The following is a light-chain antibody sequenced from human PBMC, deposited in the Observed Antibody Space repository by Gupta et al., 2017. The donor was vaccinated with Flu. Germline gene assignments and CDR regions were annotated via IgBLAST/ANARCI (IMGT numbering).Light chain of an antibody. CDR3: FLDGRHSDKRV. Sequence: GQTARITGSGDAFAKKYADWYQQKPGQAPHFVIYEDIKRPSGIPERFSGSTAGTVANCTLIGAQREDEADDDCFLDGRHSDKRVFGGGTKLTVL. CDR2: EDI. J-gene: IGLJ3*02. V-gene: IGLV3-10*01. CDR1: AFAKKY.